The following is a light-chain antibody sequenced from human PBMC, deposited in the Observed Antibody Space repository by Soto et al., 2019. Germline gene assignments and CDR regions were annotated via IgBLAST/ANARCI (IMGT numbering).Light chain of an antibody. Sequence: DIQMTQSPSSVSASVGDRVTITCRASRNIHNWLAWYQQKPGKAPNLLIYAASSLQGGVPSRFSSSGSGTDFTLSISSLRPEDFATYFCQQVASFPLTFGGGTKVEIE. CDR3: QQVASFPLT. CDR1: RNIHNW. CDR2: AAS. V-gene: IGKV1D-12*01. J-gene: IGKJ4*01.